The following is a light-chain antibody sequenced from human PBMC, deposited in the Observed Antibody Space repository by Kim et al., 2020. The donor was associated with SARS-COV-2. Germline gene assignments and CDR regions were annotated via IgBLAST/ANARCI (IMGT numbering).Light chain of an antibody. J-gene: IGKJ1*01. Sequence: DIQMTQSPPTLSASVGDRVTITCRASQSISSWLAWYQQKPGKAPTLLIHDVSTLESGVPSRFSGSGSGTEFTLIISRLQPDDFATYYCQQYDTCWTFGQGTKVDIK. V-gene: IGKV1-5*01. CDR1: QSISSW. CDR3: QQYDTCWT. CDR2: DVS.